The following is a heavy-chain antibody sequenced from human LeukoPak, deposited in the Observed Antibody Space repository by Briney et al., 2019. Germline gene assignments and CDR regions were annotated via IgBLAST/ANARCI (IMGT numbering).Heavy chain of an antibody. V-gene: IGHV4-30-2*01. D-gene: IGHD3-22*01. Sequence: PSETLSLTCAVSGGSISSGGYSWSWIRQPPGKGLEWIGYIYHSGSTYYNPSLKSRVTISVDRSKNQFSLKLSSVTAADTAVYYYARNSNYYDTPFDPWGQGTLVTVSS. J-gene: IGHJ5*02. CDR2: IYHSGST. CDR1: GGSISSGGYS. CDR3: ARNSNYYDTPFDP.